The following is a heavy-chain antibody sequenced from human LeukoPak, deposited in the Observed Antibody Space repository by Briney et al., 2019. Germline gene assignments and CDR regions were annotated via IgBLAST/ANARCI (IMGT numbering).Heavy chain of an antibody. CDR3: ARDRSYCSGGSCYYGDAFDI. D-gene: IGHD2-15*01. V-gene: IGHV3-23*01. CDR2: ISGSGGST. Sequence: GGSLRLSCAASGFTFSNYALNWVRQAPGKGLEWVSAISGSGGSTYYADSVKGRFTISRDNSKNTLYLQMNSLRAEDTAVYYCARDRSYCSGGSCYYGDAFDIWGQGAMVTVCS. J-gene: IGHJ3*02. CDR1: GFTFSNYA.